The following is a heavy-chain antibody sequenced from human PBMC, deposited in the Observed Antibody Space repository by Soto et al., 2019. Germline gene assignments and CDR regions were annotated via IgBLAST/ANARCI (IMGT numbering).Heavy chain of an antibody. D-gene: IGHD2-15*01. CDR3: ARGIATGQLDP. Sequence: SVKVSCKASGYTFTRYTMNWVRQAPGQRLEWMGWINPDNGNTKSSQKFQDRVIITRDTSASTAYMDLSSLRSEDTAVYYCARGIATGQLDPWGQGTLVTVSS. J-gene: IGHJ5*02. V-gene: IGHV1-3*01. CDR2: INPDNGNT. CDR1: GYTFTRYT.